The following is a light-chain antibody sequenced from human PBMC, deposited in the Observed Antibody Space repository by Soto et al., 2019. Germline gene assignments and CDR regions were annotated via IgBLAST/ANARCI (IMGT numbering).Light chain of an antibody. CDR2: DAS. CDR3: QQYDA. CDR1: HDIDIY. J-gene: IGKJ2*01. Sequence: DIQMTQSPSSLSADIGDRITITCQATHDIDIYLNWYQQKPGKAPKLLIYDASNLQPGGPSRCSGSSSGTHFSFTINNLQPEDFAAYYCQQYDAFGQGTRLEIK. V-gene: IGKV1-33*01.